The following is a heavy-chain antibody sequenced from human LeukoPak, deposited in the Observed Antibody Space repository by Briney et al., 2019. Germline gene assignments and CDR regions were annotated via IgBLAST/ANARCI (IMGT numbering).Heavy chain of an antibody. CDR2: IYTSGST. CDR3: ARLTIRRAFDI. Sequence: NTSETLSLTCTVSGGSISSYYWSWIRQPAGKGLEWIGRIYTSGSTNYNPSLKSRVTISVDTSKNQFSLKLSSVTAADTAVYYCARLTIRRAFDIWGQGTMVTVSS. D-gene: IGHD3-10*01. J-gene: IGHJ3*02. V-gene: IGHV4-4*07. CDR1: GGSISSYY.